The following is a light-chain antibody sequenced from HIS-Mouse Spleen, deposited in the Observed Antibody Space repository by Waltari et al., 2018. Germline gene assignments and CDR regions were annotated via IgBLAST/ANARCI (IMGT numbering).Light chain of an antibody. V-gene: IGLV2-23*01. J-gene: IGLJ3*02. CDR1: SSDVGSSTL. CDR2: EGS. Sequence: QSALTQPASLSGSPGQSITIPCTGTSSDVGSSTLVSWYQQHPGKAPKLMIYEGSKRPSGVSNRFSGSKSGNTASLTISGLQAEDEADYYCCSYAGSSTWVFGGGTKLTVL. CDR3: CSYAGSSTWV.